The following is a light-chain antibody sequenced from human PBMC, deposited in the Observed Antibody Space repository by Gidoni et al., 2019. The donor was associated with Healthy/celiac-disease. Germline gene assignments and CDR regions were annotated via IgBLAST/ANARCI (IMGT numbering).Light chain of an antibody. V-gene: IGKV3-15*01. Sequence: EIVMTQSPATLSVSPGERATLSCRASQSVSSNLAWYQQKPGQAPRLLIYGASTRATGSPARFSGSGSGTEFTLTISSLQSEDVAVYYCQQYNNWQGTFGQGTKVEIK. CDR1: QSVSSN. CDR3: QQYNNWQGT. J-gene: IGKJ1*01. CDR2: GAS.